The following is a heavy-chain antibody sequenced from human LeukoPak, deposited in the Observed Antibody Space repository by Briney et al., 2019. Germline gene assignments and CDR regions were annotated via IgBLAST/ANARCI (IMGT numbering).Heavy chain of an antibody. D-gene: IGHD6-19*01. J-gene: IGHJ4*02. V-gene: IGHV3-21*01. Sequence: PGGSLRLSCAASGFTFSSYSMNWVRQAPGKGLEWVSSISSSSSSYIYYADSVKGRFTISRDNAKNSLYLQMNSLRAEDTAVYYCARDPSIAVAAVFVDYCGQGTLVTVSS. CDR1: GFTFSSYS. CDR2: ISSSSSSYI. CDR3: ARDPSIAVAAVFVDY.